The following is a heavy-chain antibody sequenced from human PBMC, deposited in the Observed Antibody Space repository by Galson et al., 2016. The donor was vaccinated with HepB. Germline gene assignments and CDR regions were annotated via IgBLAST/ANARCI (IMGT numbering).Heavy chain of an antibody. D-gene: IGHD5-24*01. J-gene: IGHJ4*02. V-gene: IGHV3-53*05. CDR3: AKGRWDFDS. Sequence: SLRLSCAASGFSVGSNYMKWVRQAPGKGLEWVAVIYSGGTTSYADSVKGRVTISRDNSKNTLYLQMHSLRGEDTAVYYCAKGRWDFDSWGQGTLVTVSS. CDR2: IYSGGTT. CDR1: GFSVGSNY.